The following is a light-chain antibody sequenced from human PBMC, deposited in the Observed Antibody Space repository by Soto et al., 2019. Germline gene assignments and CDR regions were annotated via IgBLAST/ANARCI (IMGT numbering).Light chain of an antibody. CDR2: KAS. CDR1: QSISSW. J-gene: IGKJ1*01. CDR3: QQYNSLWT. V-gene: IGKV1-5*03. Sequence: DIQMTQSPSTLSAYVGDRVTITCRASQSISSWLAWYQQKPGKAPKLLIYKASSLESGVPSRFSGSGSGTEFTLTIGSLQPEDFATYYCQQYNSLWTFGQGTKVEIK.